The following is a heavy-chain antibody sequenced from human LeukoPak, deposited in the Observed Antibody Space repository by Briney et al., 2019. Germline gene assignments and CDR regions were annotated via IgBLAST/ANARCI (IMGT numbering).Heavy chain of an antibody. CDR2: ISAYNGNT. Sequence: ASVKVSCKASGYTFTSYGISWVRRAPGQGLEWMGWISAYNGNTNYAQKLQGRVTMTTDTSTSTAYMELRSLRSDDTAVYYCAREGSDSDPYYYYYGMDVWGQGTTVTVSS. CDR3: AREGSDSDPYYYYYGMDV. V-gene: IGHV1-18*01. D-gene: IGHD3-10*01. CDR1: GYTFTSYG. J-gene: IGHJ6*02.